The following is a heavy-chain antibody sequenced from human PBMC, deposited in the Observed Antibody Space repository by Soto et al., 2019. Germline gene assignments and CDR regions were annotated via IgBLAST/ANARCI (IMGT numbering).Heavy chain of an antibody. CDR2: IIPIFGTA. D-gene: IGHD5-18*01. CDR3: ASRAKIQLWLRNYYGLDV. V-gene: IGHV1-69*13. J-gene: IGHJ6*02. CDR1: GGTFSSYA. Sequence: GASVKVSCKASGGTFSSYAISWVRQAPGQGLEWMGGIIPIFGTANYAQKFQGRVTITADESTSTAYMELSSLRSEDTAVYYCASRAKIQLWLRNYYGLDVWGQGTTVTVSS.